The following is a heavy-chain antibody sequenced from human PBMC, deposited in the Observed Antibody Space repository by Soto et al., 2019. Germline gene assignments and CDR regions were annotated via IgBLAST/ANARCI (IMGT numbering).Heavy chain of an antibody. CDR2: INHSGST. J-gene: IGHJ4*02. V-gene: IGHV4-39*01. D-gene: IGHD3-22*01. CDR3: ARLGGYVSVGYYYLWDS. CDR1: DGSMNSDSSY. Sequence: SETLSLTCRVSDGSMNSDSSYWGWIRQPPGKGLEWIGVINHSGSTYHNLSLKGRVTMSVDASRNQFSLKLTSMTAADTAVYYCARLGGYVSVGYYYLWDSWGQGTLVTVSS.